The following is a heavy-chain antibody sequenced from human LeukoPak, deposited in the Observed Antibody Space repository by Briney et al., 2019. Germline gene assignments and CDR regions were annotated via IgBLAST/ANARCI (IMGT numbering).Heavy chain of an antibody. J-gene: IGHJ4*02. V-gene: IGHV3-48*03. CDR2: ISSSGSTI. Sequence: TGGALRLSCAASGFTFSSYEMNWVRQAPGKGLEWVSYISSSGSTIYYADSVKGRFTISRDNAKNSLYLQMNSLRAEDTAVYYCARVEDYDILTGFDYWGQGTLVTVSS. D-gene: IGHD3-9*01. CDR1: GFTFSSYE. CDR3: ARVEDYDILTGFDY.